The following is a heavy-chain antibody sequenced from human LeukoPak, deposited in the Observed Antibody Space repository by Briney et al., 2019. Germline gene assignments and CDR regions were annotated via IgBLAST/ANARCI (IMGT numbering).Heavy chain of an antibody. D-gene: IGHD2-8*01. Sequence: GSSVKVACKAYGGTLSSYTISWVRQAPGQGLEWMGRIIPILGIANYAQKVQGRVTITADKSTSTAYMELSSLRSEDTALYYCARDQYCTNGVCQWYFDLWGRGTLVTVSS. J-gene: IGHJ2*01. CDR1: GGTLSSYT. V-gene: IGHV1-69*04. CDR2: IIPILGIA. CDR3: ARDQYCTNGVCQWYFDL.